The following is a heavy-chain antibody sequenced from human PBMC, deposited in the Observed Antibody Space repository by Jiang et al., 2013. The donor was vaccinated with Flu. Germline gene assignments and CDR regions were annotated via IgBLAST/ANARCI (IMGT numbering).Heavy chain of an antibody. CDR2: INPNSGGT. Sequence: GAEVKKPGASVKVSCKASGYTFTGYYMHWVRQAPGQGLEWMGWINPNSGGTNYAQKFQGRVTMTRDTSISTAYMELSRLRSDDTAVYYCAVTWGSRENWFDPGAREPWSPSPQ. CDR3: AVTWGSRENWFDP. CDR1: GYTFTGYY. D-gene: IGHD7-27*01. V-gene: IGHV1-2*02. J-gene: IGHJ5*02.